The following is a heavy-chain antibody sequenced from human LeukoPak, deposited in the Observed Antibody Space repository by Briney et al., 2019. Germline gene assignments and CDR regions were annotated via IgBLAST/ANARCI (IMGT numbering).Heavy chain of an antibody. D-gene: IGHD1-20*01. CDR3: ARAYGKWNDVYFYAFDL. V-gene: IGHV3-20*04. CDR1: RFTFDEYG. CDR2: INWNGRSI. Sequence: PGGSLRLSCAASRFTFDEYGMSWVRHTAGKGLEWVSGINWNGRSIGYADSVKGRFTVSRDNAKSSLYLQMNSLRAEDTALYYCARAYGKWNDVYFYAFDLWGQGTVVTVSS. J-gene: IGHJ3*01.